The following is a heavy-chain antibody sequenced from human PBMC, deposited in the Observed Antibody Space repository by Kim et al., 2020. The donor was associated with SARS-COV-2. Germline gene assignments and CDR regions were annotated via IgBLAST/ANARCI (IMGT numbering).Heavy chain of an antibody. Sequence: GGSLRLSCAASGFTFSTSGMHWVRQAPGKGLEWVALIWYDGSNKYYDYSAQGRFTISRDNSKNTLYLQMNSLRAEDTALYYCARSILYCSGGTCYDEGFDYWGQGTPVTVSS. V-gene: IGHV3-33*01. D-gene: IGHD2-15*01. CDR1: GFTFSTSG. CDR3: ARSILYCSGGTCYDEGFDY. CDR2: IWYDGSNK. J-gene: IGHJ4*02.